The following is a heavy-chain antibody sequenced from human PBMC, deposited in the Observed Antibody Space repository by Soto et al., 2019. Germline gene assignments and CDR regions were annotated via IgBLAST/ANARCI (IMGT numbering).Heavy chain of an antibody. J-gene: IGHJ6*02. CDR1: GGTFRSYA. CDR3: AREWSGSYPSYYYGMDV. V-gene: IGHV1-69*13. Sequence: EASVKVSCKASGGTFRSYAISWVRQAPGQGLEWMGGIIPIFGTANYAQKFQGRVTITADESTSTAYMELSSLRSEDTAVYYCAREWSGSYPSYYYGMDVWGQGTTVTVSS. CDR2: IIPIFGTA. D-gene: IGHD3-16*02.